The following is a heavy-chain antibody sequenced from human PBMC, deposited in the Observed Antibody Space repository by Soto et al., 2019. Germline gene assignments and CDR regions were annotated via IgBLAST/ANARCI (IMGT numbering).Heavy chain of an antibody. CDR3: ARLYCGGDCYSSWFDP. J-gene: IGHJ5*02. Sequence: QVQLVQSGAEVKKPGASVKVSCKASGYTFTSYGISWVRQAPGQGLEWMGWISAYNGNTNYAQKLQGRVTMTTDTSTSTAYMELRSLRSDDTAVYYGARLYCGGDCYSSWFDPWGQGTLVTVSS. V-gene: IGHV1-18*01. CDR2: ISAYNGNT. CDR1: GYTFTSYG. D-gene: IGHD2-21*02.